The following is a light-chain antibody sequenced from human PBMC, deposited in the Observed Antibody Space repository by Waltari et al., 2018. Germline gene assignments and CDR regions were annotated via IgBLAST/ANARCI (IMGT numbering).Light chain of an antibody. CDR1: YSNIGAYDY. Sequence: QSALTQPRSVSGSPGQSVTISCTGTYSNIGAYDYVSLYQPHPGKAPKVMIHDVNIRASGVPDRFSGSKAGNTASLTISGLQAEDEADYYCCSYAGRYTVLFGGGTKLTVL. CDR3: CSYAGRYTVL. CDR2: DVN. V-gene: IGLV2-11*01. J-gene: IGLJ2*01.